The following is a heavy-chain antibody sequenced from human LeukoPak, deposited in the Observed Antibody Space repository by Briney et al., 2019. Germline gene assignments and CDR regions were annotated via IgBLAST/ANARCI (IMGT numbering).Heavy chain of an antibody. CDR1: GFTFSDYC. D-gene: IGHD2-21*01. CDR2: ISSTSEYV. V-gene: IGHV3-21*01. Sequence: PGGSLRLSCAASGFTFSDYCMNWVRQAPGEGLEWVASISSTSEYVIHSDSVQGRFSISRDNARDSLFLEMNSLRAEDTAIYYCARVPLDIILLYYMDVWGKGTTVTVSS. CDR3: ARVPLDIILLYYMDV. J-gene: IGHJ6*03.